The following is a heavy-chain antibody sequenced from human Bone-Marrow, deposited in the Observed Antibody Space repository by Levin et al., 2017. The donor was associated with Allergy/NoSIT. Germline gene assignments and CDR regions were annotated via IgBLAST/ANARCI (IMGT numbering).Heavy chain of an antibody. V-gene: IGHV3-7*02. Sequence: GGSLRLSCAASGFTIGSYWMSWVRQAPGKGLEWVAKIKKDGSQTFYGDSVKGRFTISRDNAKNSLYLEMNSLRVEDTAVYYCVNWGSYWGQGPLVTVSS. CDR2: IKKDGSQT. CDR3: VNWGSY. D-gene: IGHD7-27*01. CDR1: GFTIGSYW. J-gene: IGHJ4*02.